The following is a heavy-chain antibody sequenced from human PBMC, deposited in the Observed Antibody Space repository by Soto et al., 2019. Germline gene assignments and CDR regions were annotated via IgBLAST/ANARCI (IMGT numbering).Heavy chain of an antibody. J-gene: IGHJ4*02. D-gene: IGHD2-8*02. CDR2: VTYSGQT. CDR1: GVSVTNSRYD. CDR3: AGHSERALVTGFDS. V-gene: IGHV4-39*01. Sequence: ETLSRTCSVTGVSVTNSRYDWVWVRQAPDNGLEWIGAVTYSGQTFNIPSLEIRVAISADASKNEFYLSLNSVNAAATAVYYCAGHSERALVTGFDSWGKGIRVAV.